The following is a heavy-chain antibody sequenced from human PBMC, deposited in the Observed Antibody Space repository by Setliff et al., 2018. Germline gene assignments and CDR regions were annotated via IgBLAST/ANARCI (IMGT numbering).Heavy chain of an antibody. Sequence: SVKVSCKASGGTFSSYGISWVRQAPGQGLEWMGGTIPMFGTTEYAQKFQGRLTIITDESTSTAYMELSSLRTEDSAVYYCAREGVDTRSSTDYRYYMDVWGKGTTVTVS. D-gene: IGHD5-18*01. J-gene: IGHJ6*03. V-gene: IGHV1-69*05. CDR3: AREGVDTRSSTDYRYYMDV. CDR2: TIPMFGTT. CDR1: GGTFSSYG.